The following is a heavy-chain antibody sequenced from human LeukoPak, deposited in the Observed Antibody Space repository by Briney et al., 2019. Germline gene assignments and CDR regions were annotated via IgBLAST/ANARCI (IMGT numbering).Heavy chain of an antibody. Sequence: GGSLRLSCAASGFTFSSYAMSWVRQAPGKGLEWVSGINWNGGSTGYADSVKGRFTISRDNAKNSLYLQMNSLRAEDTALYYCARDQVEADSSGWNDYYYYYMDVWGKGTTVTVSS. CDR1: GFTFSSYA. CDR3: ARDQVEADSSGWNDYYYYYMDV. V-gene: IGHV3-20*04. CDR2: INWNGGST. D-gene: IGHD6-19*01. J-gene: IGHJ6*03.